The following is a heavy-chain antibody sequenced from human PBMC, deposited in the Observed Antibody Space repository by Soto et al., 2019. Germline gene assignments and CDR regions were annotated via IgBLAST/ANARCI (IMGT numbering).Heavy chain of an antibody. J-gene: IGHJ5*02. V-gene: IGHV4-30-2*01. CDR1: GGSISSGGYS. D-gene: IGHD2-8*01. CDR3: ARWWMYAPRFDP. CDR2: INHSGST. Sequence: QLQLQESGSGLVKPSQTLSLTCAVSGGSISSGGYSWSWIRQPPGKGLEWIGYINHSGSTYYNPFLKSRITISVDRSKNQFSLKLSSVTAAETAVYCCARWWMYAPRFDPWGQGNLVTVSS.